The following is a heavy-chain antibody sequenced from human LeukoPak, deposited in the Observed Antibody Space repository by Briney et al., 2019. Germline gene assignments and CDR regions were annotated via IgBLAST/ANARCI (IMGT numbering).Heavy chain of an antibody. J-gene: IGHJ4*02. D-gene: IGHD6-19*01. Sequence: SETLSLTCTVSSVSLTNYYWSWIRQPPGKGLEWVGYIFFSGTTNYNPSLKSRVTISVDTSKNQFSLKMTFVTAADTAVYFCARVGSGGAWFDFWGQGTLVTVSS. CDR3: ARVGSGGAWFDF. V-gene: IGHV4-59*01. CDR1: SVSLTNYY. CDR2: IFFSGTT.